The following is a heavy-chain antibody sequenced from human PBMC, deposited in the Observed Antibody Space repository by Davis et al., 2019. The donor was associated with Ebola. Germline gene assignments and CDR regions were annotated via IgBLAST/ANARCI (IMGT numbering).Heavy chain of an antibody. CDR2: ISSSSSYI. CDR3: AREVTMVRGMDV. V-gene: IGHV3-21*04. J-gene: IGHJ6*02. D-gene: IGHD3-10*01. Sequence: GESLKISCAASGFTFSSYSMNWVRQAPGKGLEWVSSISSSSSYIYYADSVKGRFTISRDNAKNSLYLQMNSLRAEDTAVYYCAREVTMVRGMDVWGQGTTVTVSS. CDR1: GFTFSSYS.